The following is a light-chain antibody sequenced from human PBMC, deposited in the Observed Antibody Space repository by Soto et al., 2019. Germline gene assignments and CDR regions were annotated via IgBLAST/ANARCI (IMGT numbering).Light chain of an antibody. V-gene: IGLV2-14*01. CDR1: SSDVGGYNY. J-gene: IGLJ1*01. Sequence: QSALTQPASVSGSPGQSITISCTGTSSDVGGYNYVSWYQQHPGKAPELMIYDVSNRPSGVSNRFSGSKSGNTASLTISGLQAEDEAEYYCRSYTSSRTLLYVFGTGTKVTVL. CDR3: RSYTSSRTLLYV. CDR2: DVS.